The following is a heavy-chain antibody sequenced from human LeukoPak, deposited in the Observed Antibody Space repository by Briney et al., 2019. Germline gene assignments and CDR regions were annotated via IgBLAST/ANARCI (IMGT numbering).Heavy chain of an antibody. V-gene: IGHV1-46*01. CDR2: INPTDDTA. J-gene: IGHJ6*03. Sequence: ASVKVSCKASGYTFTSYYLHWVRQAPGQGLEWMGSINPTDDTADYAQKFQGRVTITRNTSISTAYMELSSLRSEDTAVYYCARGGAARTYYYYYMDVWGKGTTVTVSS. CDR1: GYTFTSYY. CDR3: ARGGAARTYYYYYMDV. D-gene: IGHD6-6*01.